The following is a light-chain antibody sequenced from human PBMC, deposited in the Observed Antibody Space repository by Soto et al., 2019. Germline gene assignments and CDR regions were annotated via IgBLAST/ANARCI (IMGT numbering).Light chain of an antibody. CDR3: QQYDTSPIT. CDR2: DAS. J-gene: IGKJ5*01. Sequence: VLTQSPDTQTLSPGERATLSCRASQSVRSERLAWYQQKPGQAPRLVIFDASFRATGFPLRFSGSGSGTDFTLTITRLEPEDFAVYYCQQYDTSPITFGLGTRLEIK. CDR1: QSVRSER. V-gene: IGKV3-20*01.